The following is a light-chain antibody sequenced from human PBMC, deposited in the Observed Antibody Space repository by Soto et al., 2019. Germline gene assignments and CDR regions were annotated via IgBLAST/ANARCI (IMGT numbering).Light chain of an antibody. CDR1: CSDVGGYSS. CDR3: ISYAGSNNYV. Sequence: QSVLTQPPPSSGAPGQSVSLSCTATCSDVGGYSSVAWFQHHPGKAPKLMIYAVSKRPSGVPDRFSGSKSGNTASLTVSGLQAEDEADYYCISYAGSNNYVFGTGTKVTVL. CDR2: AVS. J-gene: IGLJ1*01. V-gene: IGLV2-8*01.